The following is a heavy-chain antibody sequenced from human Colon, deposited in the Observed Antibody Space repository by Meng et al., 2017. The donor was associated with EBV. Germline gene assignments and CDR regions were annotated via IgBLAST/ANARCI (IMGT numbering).Heavy chain of an antibody. V-gene: IGHV4-30-4*01. CDR2: IYYSGST. CDR1: GGSISSGDYY. Sequence: GPRQESGPGLVKPSQTLSLTCTVSGGSISSGDYYWSWIRQPPGKGLEWIGYIYYSGSTYYNPSLKSRVTISVDTSKNQFSLKLSSVTAADTAVYYCARDRGGLGAFDYWGQGTLVTVSS. J-gene: IGHJ4*02. D-gene: IGHD5-12*01. CDR3: ARDRGGLGAFDY.